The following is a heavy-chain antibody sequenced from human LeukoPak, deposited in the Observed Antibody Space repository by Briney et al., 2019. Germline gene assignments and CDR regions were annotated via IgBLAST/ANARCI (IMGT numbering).Heavy chain of an antibody. CDR1: GGTFSSYA. D-gene: IGHD4-17*01. J-gene: IGHJ4*02. V-gene: IGHV7-4-1*02. CDR2: INTNTGNP. Sequence: WASVKVSCKASGGTFSSYAISWVRQAPGQGLEWMGGINTNTGNPTYAQGFTGRFVYSLDTSVSTAYLQTSSLKAEDTAVYYCARGYTKDMTSVTHFDYWGQGTLVTVSS. CDR3: ARGYTKDMTSVTHFDY.